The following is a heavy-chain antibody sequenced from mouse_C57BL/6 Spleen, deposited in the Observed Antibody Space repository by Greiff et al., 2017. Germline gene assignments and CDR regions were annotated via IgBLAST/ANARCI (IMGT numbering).Heavy chain of an antibody. CDR3: ARTTTVVATPFFAMDY. CDR1: GYTFTSYW. V-gene: IGHV1-72*01. J-gene: IGHJ4*01. D-gene: IGHD1-1*01. CDR2: IDPNSGGT. Sequence: VQLQQPGAELVKPGASVKLSCKASGYTFTSYWMHWVKQRPGRGLEWIGRIDPNSGGTKYNEKFKSKATLTVDKPSSTAYMQLSSLPSEDSAVYYCARTTTVVATPFFAMDYWGQGTSVTVSS.